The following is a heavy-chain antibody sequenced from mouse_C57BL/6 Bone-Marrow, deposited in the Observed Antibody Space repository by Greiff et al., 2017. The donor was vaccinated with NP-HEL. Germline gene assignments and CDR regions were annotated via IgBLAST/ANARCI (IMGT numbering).Heavy chain of an antibody. CDR2: INPSNGGT. CDR1: GYTFTSYW. CDR3: ARIGYYGSSYNFDY. Sequence: VQLQQPGTELVKPGASGYTFTSYWMHWVKQRPGQGLEWIGNINPSNGGTNYNEKFKSKATLTVDKSSSTAYMQLSSLTSEDSAVYYCARIGYYGSSYNFDYWGQGTTLTVSS. J-gene: IGHJ2*01. V-gene: IGHV1-53*01. D-gene: IGHD1-1*01.